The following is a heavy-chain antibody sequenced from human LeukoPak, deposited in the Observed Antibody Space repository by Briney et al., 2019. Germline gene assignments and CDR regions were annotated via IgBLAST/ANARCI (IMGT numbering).Heavy chain of an antibody. CDR2: IYYSGST. CDR3: ARDPATVVSYYYYGMDV. CDR1: GGSISSGGYS. Sequence: SETLSLTCTVSGGSISSGGYSWSWIRQHPGKGLEWIGYIYYSGSTYYNPSLKSRVTISVDTSKNQFSLKLSSVTAADTAVYYCARDPATVVSYYYYGMDVWGQGTTVTVSS. V-gene: IGHV4-31*03. J-gene: IGHJ6*02. D-gene: IGHD4-23*01.